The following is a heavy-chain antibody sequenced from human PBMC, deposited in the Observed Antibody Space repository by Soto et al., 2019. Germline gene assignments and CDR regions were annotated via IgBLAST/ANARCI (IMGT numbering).Heavy chain of an antibody. D-gene: IGHD2-21*01. CDR2: ISPQGGST. Sequence: GGSLRLSCSASGFAFSSYARHWVRQTPGKGLEYVSAISPQGGSTYYADSVKGRFTISRDDSKNTVYLQMSSLRPDDTAVYYCVNMMIARGAFDFWGQGTLVTVSS. J-gene: IGHJ4*02. CDR3: VNMMIARGAFDF. V-gene: IGHV3-64D*06. CDR1: GFAFSSYA.